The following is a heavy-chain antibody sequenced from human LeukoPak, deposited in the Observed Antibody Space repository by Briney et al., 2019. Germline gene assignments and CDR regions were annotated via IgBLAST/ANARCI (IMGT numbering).Heavy chain of an antibody. CDR2: INGHNGKS. Sequence: GASVRVSCKASGYKFTNYGINWVRQAPGQGLGWMGWINGHNGKSNYSQKFQDRVTMTTDTSTSTAYMELRSLRYDDTAVYYCVRVPELPEYWGQGTLVTVSS. CDR3: VRVPELPEY. CDR1: GYKFTNYG. J-gene: IGHJ4*02. V-gene: IGHV1-18*01. D-gene: IGHD2-15*01.